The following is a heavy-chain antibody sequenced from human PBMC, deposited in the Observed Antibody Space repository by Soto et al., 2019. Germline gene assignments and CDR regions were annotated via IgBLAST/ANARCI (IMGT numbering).Heavy chain of an antibody. J-gene: IGHJ6*03. Sequence: ASVKVSCKASGYTFTSYDINWVRQATGQGLEWMGWMNPNSGNTGYAQKFQGRVTMTRNTSISTAYMELSSLRSEDTAVYYCARAQQQVGPSYYYYSYMDVGGKGTTVTVSS. V-gene: IGHV1-8*01. CDR3: ARAQQQVGPSYYYYSYMDV. CDR1: GYTFTSYD. CDR2: MNPNSGNT. D-gene: IGHD6-13*01.